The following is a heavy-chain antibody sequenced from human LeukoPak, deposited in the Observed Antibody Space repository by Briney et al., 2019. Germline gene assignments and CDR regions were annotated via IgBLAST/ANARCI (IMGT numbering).Heavy chain of an antibody. D-gene: IGHD3-3*01. Sequence: GGSLRLSCAASGFTFDDYAMHWVRQAPGKGLEWVSGISWNSGSIGYADSVKGRFTISRDNAKNSLYLQMNSLRAEDTALYYCAKGPYDFWSGGYSDYWGQGTLVTVSS. CDR1: GFTFDDYA. CDR3: AKGPYDFWSGGYSDY. V-gene: IGHV3-9*01. J-gene: IGHJ4*02. CDR2: ISWNSGSI.